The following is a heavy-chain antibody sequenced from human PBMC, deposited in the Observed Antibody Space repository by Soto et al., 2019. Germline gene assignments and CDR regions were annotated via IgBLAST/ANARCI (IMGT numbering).Heavy chain of an antibody. V-gene: IGHV3-23*01. D-gene: IGHD3-10*01. Sequence: PGGSLRLSCAASGFTFSSYAMSWVRQAPGKGLEWVSAISGSGGSTYYADSVKGRFTISRDNSKNTLYLQMNSLRAEDTAVYYCAKDWRDYYGSGSYYKDQLGGGSEDGMDVWGQGTTVTVSS. J-gene: IGHJ6*02. CDR2: ISGSGGST. CDR3: AKDWRDYYGSGSYYKDQLGGGSEDGMDV. CDR1: GFTFSSYA.